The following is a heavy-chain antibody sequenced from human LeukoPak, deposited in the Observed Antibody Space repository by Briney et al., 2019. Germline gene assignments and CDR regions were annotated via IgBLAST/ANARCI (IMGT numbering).Heavy chain of an antibody. CDR2: IIPILGIA. CDR1: GGTFSSYA. CDR3: ARDSGYDSTSPYFDY. V-gene: IGHV1-69*04. D-gene: IGHD5-12*01. Sequence: GASVKVSCKASGGTFSSYAISWVRQAPGQGLEWMGRIIPILGIANYAQKFQGRVTITADKSTSTAYMELSSLRSEDTAVYYCARDSGYDSTSPYFDYWGQGTLVTVSS. J-gene: IGHJ4*02.